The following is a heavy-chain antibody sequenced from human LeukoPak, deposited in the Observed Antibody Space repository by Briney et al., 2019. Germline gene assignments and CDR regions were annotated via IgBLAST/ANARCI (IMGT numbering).Heavy chain of an antibody. Sequence: PGGSLRLSCAASGFTFSSYSMNWVRHAPGKGLEWVSYISSSSSTIYYADSVKGRFTISRDNAKNSQYLQMNSLRAEDTAVYYCASDNLWELLTYWGQGTLVTVSS. CDR2: ISSSSSTI. CDR1: GFTFSSYS. D-gene: IGHD1-26*01. CDR3: ASDNLWELLTY. J-gene: IGHJ4*02. V-gene: IGHV3-48*04.